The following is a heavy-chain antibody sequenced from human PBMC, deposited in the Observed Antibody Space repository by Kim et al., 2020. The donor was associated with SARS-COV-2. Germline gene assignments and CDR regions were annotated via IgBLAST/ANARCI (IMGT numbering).Heavy chain of an antibody. D-gene: IGHD3-22*01. CDR1: GFTFSSYA. Sequence: GGSLRLSCAASGFTFSSYAMSWVRQAPGKGLEWVSAISGSGGSTYYADSVKGRFTISRDNSKNTLYLQMNSLRAEDTAVYYCASGPIITADYYYYGMDVWGQGTTVTVSS. CDR3: ASGPIITADYYYYGMDV. J-gene: IGHJ6*02. V-gene: IGHV3-23*01. CDR2: ISGSGGST.